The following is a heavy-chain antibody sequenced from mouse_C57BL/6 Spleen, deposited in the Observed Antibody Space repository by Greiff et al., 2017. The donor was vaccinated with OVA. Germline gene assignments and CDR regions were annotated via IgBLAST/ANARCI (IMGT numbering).Heavy chain of an antibody. CDR2: IDPEDGGT. V-gene: IGHV14-2*01. CDR3: ASGGSPWYFDV. J-gene: IGHJ1*03. CDR1: GFNITDYY. Sequence: EVQLQESGAELVKPGASVKLSCTASGFNITDYYMNWVKQRTEQGLEWIGRIDPEDGGTKYAPKFKGKATITADTSSNTAYLQLSSRTSEDTSVYYCASGGSPWYFDVWGTGTTVTVSS.